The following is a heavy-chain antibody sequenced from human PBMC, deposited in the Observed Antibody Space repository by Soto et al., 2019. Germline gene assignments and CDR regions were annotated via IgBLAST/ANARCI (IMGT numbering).Heavy chain of an antibody. V-gene: IGHV3-30-3*01. J-gene: IGHJ6*02. D-gene: IGHD6-13*01. CDR1: GFTFSSYA. CDR3: ARVWSSAAENYYYYYGMDV. Sequence: GGALRLSCAASGFTFSSYAMHWVRQAPGKGLEWVAVISYDGGNKYYADSVKGRFTISRDNSKNTLYLQMNSLRAEDTAVYYCARVWSSAAENYYYYYGMDVWGQGTTVTVSS. CDR2: ISYDGGNK.